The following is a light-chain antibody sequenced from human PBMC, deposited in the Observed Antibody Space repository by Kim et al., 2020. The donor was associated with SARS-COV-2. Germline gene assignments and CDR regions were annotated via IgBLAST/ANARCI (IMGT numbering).Light chain of an antibody. CDR3: CSYAGSSTSVV. CDR1: SSGVGSYNL. V-gene: IGLV2-23*02. J-gene: IGLJ2*01. CDR2: EVS. Sequence: QSITISCTGTSSGVGSYNLVSWYQQLPGTAPKLMIYEVSKRPSGVSNRFSGSKSGNTASLTISGLQAEDEADYYCCSYAGSSTSVVFGGGTQLTVL.